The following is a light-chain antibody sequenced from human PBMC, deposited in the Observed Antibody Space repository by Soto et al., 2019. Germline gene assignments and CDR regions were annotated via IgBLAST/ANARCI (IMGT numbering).Light chain of an antibody. Sequence: QSALTQPASVSGSPGQSITISCTGTSSDVGGYNYDSWYQQHPGKAPKLMIYDVSNRPSGVPNRFSGSKSANTASLTISGLQAEDEGDYYCSSYTSGSTLVFGGGTKVTVL. CDR1: SSDVGGYNY. V-gene: IGLV2-14*03. CDR2: DVS. J-gene: IGLJ2*01. CDR3: SSYTSGSTLV.